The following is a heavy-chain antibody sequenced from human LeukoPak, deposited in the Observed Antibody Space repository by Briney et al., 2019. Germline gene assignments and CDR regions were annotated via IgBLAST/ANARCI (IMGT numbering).Heavy chain of an antibody. D-gene: IGHD3-3*01. J-gene: IGHJ4*02. V-gene: IGHV3-30*18. CDR2: ISYDGSNK. CDR3: AKGKYDFWSGYYPFDY. Sequence: PGGSLRLSCAASGSTFSSYGMHWVRQAPGKGLEWVAVISYDGSNKYYADSVKGRFTISRDNSKNTLYLQMNSLRAEDTAVYYCAKGKYDFWSGYYPFDYWGQGTLVTVSS. CDR1: GSTFSSYG.